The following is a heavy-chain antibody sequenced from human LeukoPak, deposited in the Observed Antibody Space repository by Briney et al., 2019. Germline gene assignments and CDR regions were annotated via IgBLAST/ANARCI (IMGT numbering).Heavy chain of an antibody. Sequence: GGSLRLSCAASGFTFDDYAMHWVRQAPGKGLEWVSGISWNSGSIGYADSVKGRFTISRDNAKNSLYLQMNSLRAEDTAVYYCAKDGTYSSSWYVLDYWGQGTLVTVSS. CDR2: ISWNSGSI. D-gene: IGHD6-13*01. CDR3: AKDGTYSSSWYVLDY. CDR1: GFTFDDYA. J-gene: IGHJ4*02. V-gene: IGHV3-9*01.